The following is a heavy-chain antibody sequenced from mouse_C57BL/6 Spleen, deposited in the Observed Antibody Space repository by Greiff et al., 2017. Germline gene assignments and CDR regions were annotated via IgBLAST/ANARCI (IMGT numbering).Heavy chain of an antibody. CDR2: INPNNGGT. V-gene: IGHV1-22*01. D-gene: IGHD1-2*01. J-gene: IGHJ1*03. CDR3: AKGITTAYWYFDV. CDR1: GYTFTDYN. Sequence: VQLKESGPELVKPGASVKMSCKASGYTFTDYNMHWVKQSHGKSLEWIGYINPNNGGTSYNQKFKGKATLTVNKSSSTAYMELRSLTSEESAVYYCAKGITTAYWYFDVWGTGTTVTVSS.